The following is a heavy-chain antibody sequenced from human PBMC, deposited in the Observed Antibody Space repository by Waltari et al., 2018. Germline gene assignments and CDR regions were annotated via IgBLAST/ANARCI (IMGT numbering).Heavy chain of an antibody. J-gene: IGHJ4*02. CDR1: GGSISSGSYY. D-gene: IGHD5-12*01. Sequence: QVQLQESGPGLVKPSQTLSLTCTVSGGSISSGSYYWSWIRQPAGKGLEWIGYIYTSGSTNYNPSLKSRVTISVDTSKNQFSLKLSSVTAADTAVYYCAGDQRKSGYDLFDYWGQGTLVTVSS. V-gene: IGHV4-61*09. CDR2: IYTSGST. CDR3: AGDQRKSGYDLFDY.